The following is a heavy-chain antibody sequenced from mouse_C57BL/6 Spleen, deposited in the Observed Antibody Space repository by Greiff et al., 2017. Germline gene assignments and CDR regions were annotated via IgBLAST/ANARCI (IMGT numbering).Heavy chain of an antibody. V-gene: IGHV5-4*01. Sequence: EVKLMESGGGLVKPGGSLKLSCAASGFTFSSYAMSWVRQTPEKRLEWVATISDGGSYTYYPDNVKGRFTISRDKAKNNLYLQMSHLKSEDTAMYYCARDTTVVAEYFDVWGTGTTVTVSS. CDR1: GFTFSSYA. CDR2: ISDGGSYT. D-gene: IGHD1-1*01. J-gene: IGHJ1*03. CDR3: ARDTTVVAEYFDV.